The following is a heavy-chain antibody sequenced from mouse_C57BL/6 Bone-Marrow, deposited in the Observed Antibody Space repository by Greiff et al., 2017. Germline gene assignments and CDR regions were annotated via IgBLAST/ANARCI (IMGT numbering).Heavy chain of an antibody. V-gene: IGHV3-6*01. CDR2: MSYDGSN. Sequence: EVKLMESGPGLVKPSQSLSLTCSVTGYSITSGYYWNWIRQFPGNKLEWMGYMSYDGSNNYNPSLKNRISITRDTSKNQFFLKLNSVTTEDTATYYCARVDTMVTNYYAMDYWGQGTSVTVSS. CDR1: GYSITSGYY. CDR3: ARVDTMVTNYYAMDY. J-gene: IGHJ4*01. D-gene: IGHD2-2*01.